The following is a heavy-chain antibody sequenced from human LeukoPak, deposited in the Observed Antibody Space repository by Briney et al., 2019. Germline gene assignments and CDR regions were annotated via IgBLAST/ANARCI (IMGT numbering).Heavy chain of an antibody. V-gene: IGHV3-7*01. Sequence: GGSLRLSCAASGFTFSSYWMSWVRQAPGKGLEWVANIKQDGSEKYYVDSVKGRFTISRDNAKNSLYLQMNSLRAEDTAVYYCARDHYYDSSGYYYGWGQGTLVTVSS. CDR3: ARDHYYDSSGYYYG. D-gene: IGHD3-22*01. CDR1: GFTFSSYW. J-gene: IGHJ4*02. CDR2: IKQDGSEK.